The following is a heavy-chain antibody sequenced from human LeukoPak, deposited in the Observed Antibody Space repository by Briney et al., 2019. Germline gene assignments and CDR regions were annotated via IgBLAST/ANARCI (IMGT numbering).Heavy chain of an antibody. V-gene: IGHV3-23*01. Sequence: GGSLRLSCTASGFTFSNYAMSWVRQAPGKGLKWVSSISDSGDTPYYADSVKGLFTISRDNSKNTLYLQMNSLRAEDTAVYYCARDPKPGGYSGYTLNAYWGQGTLVTVSS. CDR3: ARDPKPGGYSGYTLNAY. D-gene: IGHD5-12*01. CDR1: GFTFSNYA. J-gene: IGHJ4*02. CDR2: ISDSGDTP.